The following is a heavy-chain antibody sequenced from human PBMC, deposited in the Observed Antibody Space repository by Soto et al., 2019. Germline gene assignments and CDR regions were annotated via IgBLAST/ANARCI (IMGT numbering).Heavy chain of an antibody. CDR3: ARLSDFWSY. CDR2: IIPILGIA. D-gene: IGHD3-3*01. J-gene: IGHJ4*02. V-gene: IGHV1-69*02. CDR1: GGTFSRYN. Sequence: GASVKVSCKASGGTFSRYNISWVRQAPGQGLEWMGRIIPILGIANYAQKFQGRVTITADKSTSTAYMELSSLRSEDTAVYYCARLSDFWSYWGQGTLVTVSS.